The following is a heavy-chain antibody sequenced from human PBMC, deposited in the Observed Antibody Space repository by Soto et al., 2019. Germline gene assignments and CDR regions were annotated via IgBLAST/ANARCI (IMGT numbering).Heavy chain of an antibody. CDR1: GFTFSSYS. D-gene: IGHD5-12*01. CDR2: ISSSSSYI. CDR3: ARDLRDIVATIDRYVDY. Sequence: GGSLRLSCAASGFTFSSYSMNWVRQAPGKGLEWVSSISSSSSYIYYADSVKGRFTISRDNAKNSLYLQMNSLRAEDTAVYYCARDLRDIVATIDRYVDYWGQGTLVTVSS. J-gene: IGHJ4*02. V-gene: IGHV3-21*01.